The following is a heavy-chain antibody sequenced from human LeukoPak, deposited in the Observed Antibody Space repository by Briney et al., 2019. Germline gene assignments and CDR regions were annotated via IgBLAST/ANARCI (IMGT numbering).Heavy chain of an antibody. CDR3: VSGNDPDSTWENYRLDAFDI. Sequence: PGGSLRLSCEASGFSFDVHGFSWVRQAPGKGLEWISGISANGASTGYGDSVQGRFTISRDNTKSSLYLQMNSLRAEDTAVYYCVSGNDPDSTWENYRLDAFDIWGQGTTVIVSS. J-gene: IGHJ3*02. CDR1: GFSFDVHG. V-gene: IGHV3-20*04. CDR2: ISANGAST. D-gene: IGHD3-16*02.